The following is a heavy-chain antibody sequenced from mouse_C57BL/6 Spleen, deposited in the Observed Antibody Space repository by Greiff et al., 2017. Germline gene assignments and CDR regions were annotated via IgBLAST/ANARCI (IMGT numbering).Heavy chain of an antibody. CDR2: IWSGGST. D-gene: IGHD1-1*01. J-gene: IGHJ1*03. CDR1: GFSLTSYG. CDR3: ARNNHYYGSSYAYFDV. Sequence: QVQLQQSGPGLVQPSQSLSITCTVSGFSLTSYGVHWVRQSPGKGLEWLGVIWSGGSTDYNAAFISRLSISKDNSKSQVFFKMNSLQADDTAIYYCARNNHYYGSSYAYFDVWGTGTTVTVAS. V-gene: IGHV2-2*01.